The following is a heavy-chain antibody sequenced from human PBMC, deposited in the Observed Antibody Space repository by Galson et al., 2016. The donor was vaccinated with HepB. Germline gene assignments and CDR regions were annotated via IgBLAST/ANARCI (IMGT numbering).Heavy chain of an antibody. CDR2: ISATGGNT. J-gene: IGHJ5*01. D-gene: IGHD3-10*01. CDR3: ARDGRGAYSSSDWFDS. CDR1: GFSFSNYA. V-gene: IGHV3-23*01. Sequence: SLRLSCAGSGFSFSNYAMSWVRQAPGKGLEWVSAISATGGNTHYAESVKGRFTISRDNSRNTLYLEMTTLRAEDTAVYYCARDGRGAYSSSDWFDSWGQGTLVTGSS.